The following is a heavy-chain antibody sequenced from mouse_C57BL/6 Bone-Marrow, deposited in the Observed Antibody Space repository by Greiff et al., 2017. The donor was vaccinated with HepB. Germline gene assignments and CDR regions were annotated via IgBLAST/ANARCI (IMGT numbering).Heavy chain of an antibody. CDR1: GYTFTSYW. Sequence: VQLQQPGAELVKPGASVKLSCKASGYTFTSYWMHWVKQRPGQGLEWIGAIYPGNSDTSYNQKFKGKAKLTAVTSASTAYMELSSLTNEDSAVYYCTRRDYGSSYWYFDVWGTGTTVTVSS. CDR2: IYPGNSDT. V-gene: IGHV1-5*01. J-gene: IGHJ1*03. D-gene: IGHD1-1*01. CDR3: TRRDYGSSYWYFDV.